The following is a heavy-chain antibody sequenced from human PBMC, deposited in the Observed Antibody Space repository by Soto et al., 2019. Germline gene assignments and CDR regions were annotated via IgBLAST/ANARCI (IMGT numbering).Heavy chain of an antibody. CDR2: IGADNGDT. J-gene: IGHJ5*02. V-gene: IGHV1-18*01. Sequence: QVQLVQSGAEVKKPGASVKVSCKASGYTFSTYGFSWVRQAPGQGLEWMGWIGADNGDTNYAQNFQGRVTMTTDTSPATSYMELRSLTTGDTAVYFCAGDWKGAEGFDPWGQGTLVTVSS. CDR1: GYTFSTYG. CDR3: AGDWKGAEGFDP. D-gene: IGHD1-1*01.